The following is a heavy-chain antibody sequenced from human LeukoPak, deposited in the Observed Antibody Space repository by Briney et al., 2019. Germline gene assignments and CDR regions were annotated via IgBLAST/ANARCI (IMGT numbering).Heavy chain of an antibody. Sequence: ASVKVSCKASGYTFTSYAMNWVRQAPGQGLEWMGWINTNTGNPTYAQGFTGRFVFSLDTSVSTAYLQISSLKAEDTAVYYCARAYYDYVWGSYRPGQNFDYWGQGTLVTVSS. CDR2: INTNTGNP. J-gene: IGHJ4*02. CDR3: ARAYYDYVWGSYRPGQNFDY. V-gene: IGHV7-4-1*02. CDR1: GYTFTSYA. D-gene: IGHD3-16*02.